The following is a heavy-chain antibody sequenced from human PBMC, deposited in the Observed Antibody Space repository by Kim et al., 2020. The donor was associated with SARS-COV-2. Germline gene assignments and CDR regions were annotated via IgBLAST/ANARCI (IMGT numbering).Heavy chain of an antibody. D-gene: IGHD3-9*01. J-gene: IGHJ6*02. CDR3: ANHYDILTGFDDYYYAMDV. V-gene: IGHV3-23*01. Sequence: KGRFTISRDNSKNTLYLEMKSLTAGDTAVYYCANHYDILTGFDDYYYAMDVWGQGTTVTVSS.